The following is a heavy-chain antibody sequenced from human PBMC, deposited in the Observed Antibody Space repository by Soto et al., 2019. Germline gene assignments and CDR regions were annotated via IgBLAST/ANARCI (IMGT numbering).Heavy chain of an antibody. CDR1: GFTFSSYG. CDR3: ARDLRGYCSGGSCLYYYYGMDV. CDR2: IWYDGSNK. D-gene: IGHD2-15*01. J-gene: IGHJ6*02. Sequence: PGGSLRLSCAASGFTFSSYGVHWVRQAPGKGLEWVAVIWYDGSNKYYADSVKGRFTISRDNSKNTLYLQMNSLRAEDTAVYYCARDLRGYCSGGSCLYYYYGMDVWGQGTTVTVSS. V-gene: IGHV3-33*01.